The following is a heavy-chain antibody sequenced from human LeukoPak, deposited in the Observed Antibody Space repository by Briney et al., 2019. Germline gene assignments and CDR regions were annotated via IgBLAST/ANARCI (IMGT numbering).Heavy chain of an antibody. V-gene: IGHV1-2*02. CDR3: ARAYYYDSSPEDY. CDR1: GYTFTGYY. CDR2: INPNSGGT. J-gene: IGHJ4*02. D-gene: IGHD3-22*01. Sequence: ASVKVSCKASGYTFTGYYMHWVRQAPGQGLEWMGWINPNSGGTNYAQKFQGRVTMTGDTSISTAYMELSRLRSDDTAVYYCARAYYYDSSPEDYWGQGTLVTVSS.